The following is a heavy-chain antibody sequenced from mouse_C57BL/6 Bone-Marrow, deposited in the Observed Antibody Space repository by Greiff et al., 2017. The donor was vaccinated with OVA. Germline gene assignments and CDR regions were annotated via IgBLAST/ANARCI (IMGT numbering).Heavy chain of an antibody. CDR1: GFNIKNTY. CDR2: IDPANGNT. CDR3: ARSEGYYGSRFWYFDV. Sequence: VQLQESVAELVRPGASVKLSCTASGFNIKNTYMHWVKQRPEQGLEWIGRIDPANGNTKYAPKFQGKATITADTSSNTAYLQLSSLTSEDTAIYYCARSEGYYGSRFWYFDVWGTGTTVTVSS. D-gene: IGHD1-1*01. J-gene: IGHJ1*03. V-gene: IGHV14-3*01.